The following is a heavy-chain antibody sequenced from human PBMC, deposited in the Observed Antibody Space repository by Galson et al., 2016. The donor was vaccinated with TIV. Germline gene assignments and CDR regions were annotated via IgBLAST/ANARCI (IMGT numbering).Heavy chain of an antibody. J-gene: IGHJ6*02. V-gene: IGHV6-1*01. CDR2: TYYTSKWNT. Sequence: CAISGDSVSGNTAAWNWVRQSPSRGLEWLGRTYYTSKWNTDYAVSVKGQIIIRPDTSMNQVSLQLSSVIPDDTAVYYCSRGNWNYGMGGAMDVWGRGPPVTVSS. D-gene: IGHD1-7*01. CDR3: SRGNWNYGMGGAMDV. CDR1: GDSVSGNTAA.